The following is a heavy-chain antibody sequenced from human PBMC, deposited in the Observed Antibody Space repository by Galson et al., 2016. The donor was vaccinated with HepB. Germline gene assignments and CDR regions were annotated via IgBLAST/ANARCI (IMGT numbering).Heavy chain of an antibody. CDR2: IIPIFGTA. Sequence: SVKVSCKASGGTFSSYAISWVRQAPGQGLEWTGGIIPIFGTANYAQKFQGRVTITADESTSTAYMELSSLRSEDTAVYYCARSIDIVVVVAATPFLYYGMDVWGQGTTVTVSS. CDR1: GGTFSSYA. J-gene: IGHJ6*02. CDR3: ARSIDIVVVVAATPFLYYGMDV. D-gene: IGHD2-15*01. V-gene: IGHV1-69*13.